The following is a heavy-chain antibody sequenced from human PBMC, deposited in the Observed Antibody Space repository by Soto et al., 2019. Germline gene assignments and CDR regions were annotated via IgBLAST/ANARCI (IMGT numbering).Heavy chain of an antibody. CDR1: GGSISSSSYY. J-gene: IGHJ4*02. V-gene: IGHV4-39*01. CDR3: ARTLAVDS. D-gene: IGHD6-25*01. Sequence: SETLSLTCTVSGGSISSSSYYWGWIRQPPGKGLEWIGSIYYSGSTYYNPSLKSRVTISVDTSKNQFSLKLSSVTAADTAVYYCARTLAVDSWAQGTLVPVSS. CDR2: IYYSGST.